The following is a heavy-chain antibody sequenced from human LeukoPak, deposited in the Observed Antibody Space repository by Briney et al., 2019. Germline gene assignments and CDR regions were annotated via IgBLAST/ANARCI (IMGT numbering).Heavy chain of an antibody. Sequence: GASVKVSCKASGYTXTSYYMHWVRQAPGQGLEWMGIINPSGGSTSYAQKFQGRVTMTRDTSTSTVYMELSSLRSEDTAVYYCARAPTWIPFDYWGQGTLVTVSS. J-gene: IGHJ4*02. CDR3: ARAPTWIPFDY. CDR1: GYTXTSYY. D-gene: IGHD5-18*01. V-gene: IGHV1-46*01. CDR2: INPSGGST.